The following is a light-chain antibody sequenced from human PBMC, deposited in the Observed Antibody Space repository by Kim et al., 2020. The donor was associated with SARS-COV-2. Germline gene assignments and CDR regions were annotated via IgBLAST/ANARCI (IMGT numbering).Light chain of an antibody. V-gene: IGKV1-39*01. CDR2: AAS. J-gene: IGKJ2*01. CDR3: QQSYSAPYT. Sequence: DIQLTQSPSSLSASVGDRVTITCRASQSISGYLNWYQQKPGKAPNLLIYAASNLHDGVPSRFSGSGFGTDFTLTIRSLQPEDLATYYCQQSYSAPYTVGQGTKLEI. CDR1: QSISGY.